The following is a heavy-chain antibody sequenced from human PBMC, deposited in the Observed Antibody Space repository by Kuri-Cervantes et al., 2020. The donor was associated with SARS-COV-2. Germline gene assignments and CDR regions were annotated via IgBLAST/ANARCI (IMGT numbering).Heavy chain of an antibody. CDR1: GGSFSGYY. CDR3: ARGASWQWLVRGFDY. V-gene: IGHV4-34*01. J-gene: IGHJ4*02. Sequence: GSLRLSCAVYGGSFSGYYWSWIRQPPGKGLEWIGEINHSGSTNYNPSLKSRVTISVDKSKNQFSLKLSSVTAADTAVYYCARGASWQWLVRGFDYWGQGTLVTVSS. CDR2: INHSGST. D-gene: IGHD6-19*01.